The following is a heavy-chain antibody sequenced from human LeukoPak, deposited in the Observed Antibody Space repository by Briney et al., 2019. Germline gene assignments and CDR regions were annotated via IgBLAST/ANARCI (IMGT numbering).Heavy chain of an antibody. CDR1: GDSVSSNSAA. CDR3: ARFYYDTSGHGAFDI. V-gene: IGHV6-1*01. D-gene: IGHD3-22*01. Sequence: SQTLSLTCAISGDSVSSNSAAWDWIRQSPSRGLEWLGRTYYRSKWYNDYALSVKSRITINPDTSKNQSSLQLNSVTPEDTAVYYCARFYYDTSGHGAFDIWGQGTMVTVSS. CDR2: TYYRSKWYN. J-gene: IGHJ3*02.